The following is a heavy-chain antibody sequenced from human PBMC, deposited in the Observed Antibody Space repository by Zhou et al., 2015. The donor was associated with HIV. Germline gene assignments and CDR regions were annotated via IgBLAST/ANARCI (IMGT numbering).Heavy chain of an antibody. CDR1: GGTFSSYT. V-gene: IGHV1-69*02. D-gene: IGHD5-18*01. J-gene: IGHJ4*02. CDR3: ARSVDTAMSNGLDY. CDR2: IIPILGIA. Sequence: QVQLVQSGAEVKKPGSSVKVSCKASGGTFSSYTISWVRQAPGQGLEWMGRIIPILGIANYAQKFQGRVTITADKSTSTAYMELSSLRSEDTAVYYCARSVDTAMSNGLDYWGQGTLVTVSS.